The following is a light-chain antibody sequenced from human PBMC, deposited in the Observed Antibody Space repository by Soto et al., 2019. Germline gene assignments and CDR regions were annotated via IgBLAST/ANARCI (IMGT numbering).Light chain of an antibody. CDR2: GAS. CDR3: QQYNDWPLGRT. V-gene: IGKV3-15*01. CDR1: QSVNSN. Sequence: EIVMTQSPATLSVSPGEGATLSCRASQSVNSNVAWYQQRPGQAPRLLIYGASTRATGIPARFSGSGSGTEFTLAISRLQSEDFVVYYCQQYNDWPLGRTFGGGTKVEIK. J-gene: IGKJ4*01.